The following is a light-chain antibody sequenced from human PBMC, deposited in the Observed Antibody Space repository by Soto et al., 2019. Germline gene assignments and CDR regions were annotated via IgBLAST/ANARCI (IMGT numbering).Light chain of an antibody. Sequence: EIVLTQSPGTLSLSPGERATLSCRASQSVTSSYLAWYQQKPGQAPRLLIYGASSRATGIPDRFSGSGSGTDFTLTISRLEPEDFAVYVCQHYGNSPPTWTFGHGTKVDIK. CDR2: GAS. V-gene: IGKV3-20*01. CDR3: QHYGNSPPTWT. CDR1: QSVTSSY. J-gene: IGKJ1*01.